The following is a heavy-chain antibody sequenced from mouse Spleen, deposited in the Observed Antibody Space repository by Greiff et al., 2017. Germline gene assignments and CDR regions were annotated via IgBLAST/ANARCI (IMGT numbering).Heavy chain of an antibody. V-gene: IGHV3-6*01. D-gene: IGHD2-13*01. CDR3: ARERLDGDLFAY. CDR1: GYSITSGYY. Sequence: EVHLVESGPGLVKPSQSLSLTCSVTGYSITSGYYWNWIRQFPGNKLEWMGYISYDGSNNYNPSLKNRISITRDTSKNQFFLKLNSVTTEDTATYYCARERLDGDLFAYWGQGTLVTVSA. CDR2: ISYDGSN. J-gene: IGHJ3*01.